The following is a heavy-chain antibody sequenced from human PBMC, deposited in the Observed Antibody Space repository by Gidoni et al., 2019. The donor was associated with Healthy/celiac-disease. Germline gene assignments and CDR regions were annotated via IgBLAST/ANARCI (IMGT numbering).Heavy chain of an antibody. Sequence: EVQLVASGGGLVQPGGSLRLSCAASGFPVSSNYMRWVRQAPGKGLEWVSVIYSGGSTYYADSVKGRFTISRDKSKNTLYLQMNSLRAEDTAVYYCARDFDWRVRGGDYYYYGMDVWGQGTTVTVSS. D-gene: IGHD3-9*01. CDR2: IYSGGST. CDR1: GFPVSSNY. J-gene: IGHJ6*02. CDR3: ARDFDWRVRGGDYYYYGMDV. V-gene: IGHV3-66*01.